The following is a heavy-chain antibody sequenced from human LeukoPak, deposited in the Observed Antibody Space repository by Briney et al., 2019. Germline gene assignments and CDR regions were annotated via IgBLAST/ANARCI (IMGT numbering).Heavy chain of an antibody. CDR1: GYSFTSYW. V-gene: IGHV1-18*04. J-gene: IGHJ4*02. CDR3: ATGKLRLGELSNFDY. D-gene: IGHD3-16*02. CDR2: ISAYNGNT. Sequence: GESPKISCKGSGYSFTSYWIGWVRQAPGQGLEWMGWISAYNGNTNYAQKLQGRVTMTTDTSTSTAYMELRSLRSDDTAVYYCATGKLRLGELSNFDYWGQGTLVTVSS.